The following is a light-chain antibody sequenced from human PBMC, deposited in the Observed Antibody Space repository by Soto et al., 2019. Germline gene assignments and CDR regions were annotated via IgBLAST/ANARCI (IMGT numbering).Light chain of an antibody. V-gene: IGLV2-14*01. CDR3: SSSTSTTTLL. CDR2: AAS. J-gene: IGLJ2*01. CDR1: TSDVADFNY. Sequence: ALTQPASVSGSPGQSITISCTGTTSDVADFNYVSWYQHHPGNAPKLIIYAASNRPPGVSNRFSGSKSGNTASLTISGLQAEDEGEYYCSSSTSTTTLLFGGGTKLTVL.